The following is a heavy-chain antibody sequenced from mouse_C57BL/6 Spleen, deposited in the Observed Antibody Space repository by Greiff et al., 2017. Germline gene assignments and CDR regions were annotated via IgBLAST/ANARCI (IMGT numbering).Heavy chain of an antibody. D-gene: IGHD4-1*01. CDR1: GFTFSNYW. CDR3: TRYSGTRNYFDY. Sequence: EVKVEESGGGLVQPGGSMKLSCVASGFTFSNYWMNWVRQSPEKGLEWVAQIRLKSDNYATHYAESVKGRFTISRDDSKSSVYLQMNNLRAEDTGIYYCTRYSGTRNYFDYWGQGTTLTVSS. CDR2: IRLKSDNYAT. V-gene: IGHV6-3*01. J-gene: IGHJ2*01.